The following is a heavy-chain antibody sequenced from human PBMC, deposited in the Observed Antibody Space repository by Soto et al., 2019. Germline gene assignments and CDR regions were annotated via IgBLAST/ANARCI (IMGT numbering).Heavy chain of an antibody. V-gene: IGHV3-30-3*01. CDR2: ISYDGSNK. CDR3: ARVCFWDGYNCADY. D-gene: IGHD5-12*01. J-gene: IGHJ4*02. Sequence: GGSLRLSCAASGFTFSSYAMHWVRQAPGKGLEWVAVISYDGSNKYYADSVKGRFTISRDNSKNTLYLQMNSLRAEDTAVYYCARVCFWDGYNCADYWGQGTLVTVSS. CDR1: GFTFSSYA.